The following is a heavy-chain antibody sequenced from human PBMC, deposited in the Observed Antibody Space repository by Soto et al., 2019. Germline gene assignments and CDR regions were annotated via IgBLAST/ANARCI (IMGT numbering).Heavy chain of an antibody. Sequence: QVQLQESGPGLVKPSGTLSLTCAVSGGSISSSNWWSWVRQPPGKGLEWIGEIYHSGSTNYNPSLKGRVTISVDKSKNQCSLKLSSVTAADTAVYYCARVHLRYFAWLTRPYAFDIWGQGTMVTVSS. V-gene: IGHV4-4*02. CDR2: IYHSGST. D-gene: IGHD3-9*01. J-gene: IGHJ3*02. CDR3: ARVHLRYFAWLTRPYAFDI. CDR1: GGSISSSNW.